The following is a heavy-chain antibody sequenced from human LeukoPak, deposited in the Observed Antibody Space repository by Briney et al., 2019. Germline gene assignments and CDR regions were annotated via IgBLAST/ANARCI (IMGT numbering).Heavy chain of an antibody. CDR3: AIYLAAGDYYYYYMDV. J-gene: IGHJ6*03. V-gene: IGHV4-39*01. CDR1: GGSISSSSYY. D-gene: IGHD6-13*01. Sequence: KPSETLSLTCTVSGGSISSSSYYWGWIRQPPGKGLEWIGSIYYSGSTYYNPSPKSRVTISVDTSKNQFSLTLSSVTAADTAVYYCAIYLAAGDYYYYYMDVWGKGTTVTVSS. CDR2: IYYSGST.